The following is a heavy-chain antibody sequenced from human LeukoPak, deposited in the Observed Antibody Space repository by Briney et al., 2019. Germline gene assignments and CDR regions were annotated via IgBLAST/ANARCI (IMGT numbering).Heavy chain of an antibody. D-gene: IGHD3-3*01. CDR1: GGSISNGGYY. J-gene: IGHJ6*02. CDR3: ARGRYDYDFWSGYYYYYGMDV. V-gene: IGHV4-61*08. Sequence: SETLSLTCTVSGGSISNGGYYWSWIRQPPGTGLEWIGYIYYSGSTNYNPSLKSRVTISVDTSKNQFSLKLSSVTAADTAVYYCARGRYDYDFWSGYYYYYGMDVWGQGTTVTVSS. CDR2: IYYSGST.